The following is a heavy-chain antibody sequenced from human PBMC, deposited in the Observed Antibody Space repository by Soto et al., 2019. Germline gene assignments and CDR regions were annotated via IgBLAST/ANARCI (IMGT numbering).Heavy chain of an antibody. Sequence: QVQLVQSGAEVKKPGASVKVSCKASGYTFTSYGISWVRQAPGQGLEWMGWISAYNGNTNYAQKLQGRVTMTTDTSTSTAYMELRSLRSDDTAVYHCARWGDCSSTSCHDAFDIWGQGTMVTVSS. CDR3: ARWGDCSSTSCHDAFDI. CDR2: ISAYNGNT. J-gene: IGHJ3*02. CDR1: GYTFTSYG. V-gene: IGHV1-18*01. D-gene: IGHD2-2*01.